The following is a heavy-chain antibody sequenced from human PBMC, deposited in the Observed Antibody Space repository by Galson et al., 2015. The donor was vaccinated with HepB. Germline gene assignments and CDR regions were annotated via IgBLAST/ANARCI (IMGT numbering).Heavy chain of an antibody. CDR3: ARVWFGGDGSDI. CDR1: GYIFTSYG. CDR2: ISGYNGNT. D-gene: IGHD3-10*01. V-gene: IGHV1-18*01. Sequence: SVKVSCKASGYIFTSYGISWVRQAPGQGLEWMGWISGYNGNTNYAQKLQGRVTVTTDTSTSTAYMELRSLRSDDTAVYYCARVWFGGDGSDIWGQGTMVTVSS. J-gene: IGHJ3*02.